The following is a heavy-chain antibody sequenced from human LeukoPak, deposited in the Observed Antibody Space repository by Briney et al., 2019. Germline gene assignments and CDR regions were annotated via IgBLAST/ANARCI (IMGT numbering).Heavy chain of an antibody. CDR3: ARVRCHPFGSCYAFDI. J-gene: IGHJ3*02. D-gene: IGHD2-15*01. CDR1: GFTFSSYW. V-gene: IGHV3-74*01. CDR2: INSDGSST. Sequence: QPGGSLRLSCAASGFTFSSYWMPWVRQAPGKGLVWVSRINSDGSSTSYADSVKGRFTISRDNAKNTLYLQMNSLRAEDTAVYYCARVRCHPFGSCYAFDIWGQGTMVTVSS.